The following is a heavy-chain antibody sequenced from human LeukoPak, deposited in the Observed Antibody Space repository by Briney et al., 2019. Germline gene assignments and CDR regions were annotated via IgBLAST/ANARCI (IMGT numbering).Heavy chain of an antibody. CDR3: AREEPSYRSSWGPFDY. D-gene: IGHD6-13*01. V-gene: IGHV3-30*04. J-gene: IGHJ4*02. CDR1: GFTFSSYA. CDR2: ISYDGSNK. Sequence: PGGSLRLSCAASGFTFSSYAMHSVCKAPGKGLGWGAVISYDGSNKYYADSLKGRVTISRDNSKNTLYLQMSSLRAEDTAVYYCAREEPSYRSSWGPFDYWGQGTLVTVSS.